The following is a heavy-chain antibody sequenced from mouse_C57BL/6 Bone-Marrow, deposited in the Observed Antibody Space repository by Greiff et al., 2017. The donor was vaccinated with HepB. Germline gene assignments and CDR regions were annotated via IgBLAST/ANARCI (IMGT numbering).Heavy chain of an antibody. CDR3: ARGGYYDSSYVYWYFDV. V-gene: IGHV1-72*01. J-gene: IGHJ1*03. D-gene: IGHD1-1*01. CDR2: IDPGSGGT. Sequence: VQLQQPGAELVKPGASVKLSCKASGYTFTSYWMHWVQQRPGRGLEWIGKIDPGSGGTKYNEKFKGKATLTVDKPASTTYMQLSSLTSEDSAVYYCARGGYYDSSYVYWYFDVWGTGTAVTVSS. CDR1: GYTFTSYW.